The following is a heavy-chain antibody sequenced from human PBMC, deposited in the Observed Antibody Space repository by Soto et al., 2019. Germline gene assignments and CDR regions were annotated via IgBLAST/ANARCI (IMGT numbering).Heavy chain of an antibody. CDR3: ARATSFSGHHGY. CDR2: IVVGSGNT. CDR1: GFTFTSSA. V-gene: IGHV1-58*01. Sequence: SVKVSCKASGFTFTSSAVQWVRQARGQRLEWIGWIVVGSGNTNYAQKFQERVTITRDMSTSTAYMELSSVTAADTAVYYCARATSFSGHHGYWGQGTLVTVSS. J-gene: IGHJ4*02. D-gene: IGHD2-8*02.